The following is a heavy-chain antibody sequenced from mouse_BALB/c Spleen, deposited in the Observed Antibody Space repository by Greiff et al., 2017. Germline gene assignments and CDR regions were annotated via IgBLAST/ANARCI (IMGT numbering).Heavy chain of an antibody. V-gene: IGHV5-17*02. CDR2: ISSGSSTI. CDR1: GFTFSSFG. Sequence: EVQLQESGGGLVQPGGSRKLSCAASGFTFSSFGMHWVRQAPEKGLEWVAYISSGSSTIYYADTVKGRFTISRDNPKNTLFLQMTSLRSEDTAMYYCARRRYGSSYGAMDYWGQGTSVTVSS. D-gene: IGHD1-1*01. CDR3: ARRRYGSSYGAMDY. J-gene: IGHJ4*01.